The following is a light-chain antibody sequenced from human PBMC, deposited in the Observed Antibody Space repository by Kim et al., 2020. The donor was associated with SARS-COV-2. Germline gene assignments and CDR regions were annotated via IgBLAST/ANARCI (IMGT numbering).Light chain of an antibody. CDR3: QQTYSIPT. CDR1: QTVGSH. J-gene: IGKJ1*01. Sequence: DIQMTQFPLSLSASVGDTVTITCRASQTVGSHLNWFQHKPGKVPKLLIFGASNLQRGAPSRFSASGSGTDFTLTISSLQPEDFVTYYCQQTYSIPTFGPGTKVDIK. V-gene: IGKV1-39*01. CDR2: GAS.